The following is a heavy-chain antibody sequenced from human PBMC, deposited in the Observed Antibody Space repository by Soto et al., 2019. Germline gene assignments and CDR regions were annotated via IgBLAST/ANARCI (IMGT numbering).Heavy chain of an antibody. CDR3: ARVVGALGHWFDP. D-gene: IGHD1-26*01. CDR1: GYTFTSCG. Sequence: GASVKVSCKASGYTFTSCGISWVRQAPGQGLEWMGRISAYNGNTNYAQKLQGRVTMTTDTSTSTAYMELRSLGSDDTAVYYCARVVGALGHWFDPWGQGTLVTVSS. V-gene: IGHV1-18*01. CDR2: ISAYNGNT. J-gene: IGHJ5*02.